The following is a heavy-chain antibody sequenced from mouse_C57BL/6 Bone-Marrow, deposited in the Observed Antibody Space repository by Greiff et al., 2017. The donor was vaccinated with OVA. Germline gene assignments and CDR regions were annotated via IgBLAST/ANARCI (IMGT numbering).Heavy chain of an antibody. Sequence: QVQLQQPGAELVKPGASVKMSCKASGYTFTSYWITWVKQRPGQGLAWIGDIYPGSGSTNYNEKFKSKATLTVDTSSSTAYMQLSSLTSEDSAVYYCARWGSSYGYWYFDVWGTGTTVTVSS. D-gene: IGHD1-1*01. V-gene: IGHV1-55*01. J-gene: IGHJ1*03. CDR2: IYPGSGST. CDR3: ARWGSSYGYWYFDV. CDR1: GYTFTSYW.